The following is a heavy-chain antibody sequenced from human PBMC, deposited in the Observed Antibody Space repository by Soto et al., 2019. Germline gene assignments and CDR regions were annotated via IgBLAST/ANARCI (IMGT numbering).Heavy chain of an antibody. CDR1: GGSISDYQ. CDR2: IYYSGRT. CDR3: ARMRGLGEISPYFDY. Sequence: QVQLQESGPGLVRPSETLSLTCSVSGGSISDYQWNWIRQSPGKGLEWIGYIYYSGRTNYNPSLKSRVTISLDTSTKQFSLRLRSVTAADTAVYYCARMRGLGEISPYFDYWVQGTLVTVSS. J-gene: IGHJ4*02. D-gene: IGHD3-16*02. V-gene: IGHV4-59*01.